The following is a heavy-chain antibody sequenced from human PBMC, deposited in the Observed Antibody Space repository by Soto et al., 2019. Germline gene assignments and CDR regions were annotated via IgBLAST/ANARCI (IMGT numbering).Heavy chain of an antibody. V-gene: IGHV1-18*01. CDR3: ARKCGGDCYYALDI. CDR2: TSAYSVNT. Sequence: QVQLVQSGAEVKKPGASVKVSCKASGYTFTNYGISWVRQAPDQGLEWMGWTSAYSVNTKYVQRFDDRVPMTTDTSTSTAYRELRSLRSDDTAVYYCARKCGGDCYYALDIWGQGTMVTVSS. J-gene: IGHJ3*02. CDR1: GYTFTNYG. D-gene: IGHD2-21*02.